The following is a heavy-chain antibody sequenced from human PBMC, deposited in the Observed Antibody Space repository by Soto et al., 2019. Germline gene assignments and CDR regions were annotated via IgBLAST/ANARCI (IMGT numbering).Heavy chain of an antibody. J-gene: IGHJ4*02. D-gene: IGHD6-19*01. Sequence: PSETLSLTCTVSGGSVSSSSYYWSWIRQPPGKGLEWIGYIYYSGSTKYNPSLKSRVTISVDTSKNQFSLKLSSVTAADTAVYYCARDRPAVAGSDYWGQGTLVTVSS. CDR2: IYYSGST. CDR3: ARDRPAVAGSDY. V-gene: IGHV4-61*01. CDR1: GGSVSSSSYY.